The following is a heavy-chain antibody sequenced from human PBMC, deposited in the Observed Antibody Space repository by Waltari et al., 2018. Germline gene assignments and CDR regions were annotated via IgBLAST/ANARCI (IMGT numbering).Heavy chain of an antibody. Sequence: VQLVESGGGLVQPGGSLSLSCEASGFTFNNYGFHWVRQVPGKGLEWVAAIWDDGIKKNYAASVKDRFTISRDNSKNMLFLQMNYLKVEDTAVYYCARIRDYWGRGVLVTVSS. J-gene: IGHJ4*02. CDR1: GFTFNNYG. CDR2: IWDDGIKK. CDR3: ARIRDY. V-gene: IGHV3-33*08.